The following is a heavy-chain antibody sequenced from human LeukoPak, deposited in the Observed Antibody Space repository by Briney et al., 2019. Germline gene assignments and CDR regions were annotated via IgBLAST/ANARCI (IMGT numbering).Heavy chain of an antibody. CDR3: ARDLGSGYCSSTSCYPYYFDY. D-gene: IGHD2-2*01. V-gene: IGHV3-11*06. J-gene: IGHJ4*02. CDR1: GFTFSDYY. CDR2: ISSSSSYI. Sequence: PGGSLGLSCAASGFTFSDYYMSWIRQAPGKGLEWVSSISSSSSYIYYADSVKGRFTISRDNAKNSLYLQMNSLRAEDTAVYYCARDLGSGYCSSTSCYPYYFDYWGQGTLVTVSS.